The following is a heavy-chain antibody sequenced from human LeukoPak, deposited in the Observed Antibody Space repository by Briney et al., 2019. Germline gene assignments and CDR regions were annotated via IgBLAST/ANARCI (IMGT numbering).Heavy chain of an antibody. CDR2: INPNSGGT. V-gene: IGHV1-2*02. Sequence: ASVKVSCKASGYTFTGYYMPWVRQAPGQGLEWMGWINPNSGGTNYAQKFQGRVTMTRDTSISTAYMELSRLRSDDTAVYYCARQSYYDFWSGYYYCDFWGQGTLVTVSS. CDR1: GYTFTGYY. D-gene: IGHD3-3*01. CDR3: ARQSYYDFWSGYYYCDF. J-gene: IGHJ4*02.